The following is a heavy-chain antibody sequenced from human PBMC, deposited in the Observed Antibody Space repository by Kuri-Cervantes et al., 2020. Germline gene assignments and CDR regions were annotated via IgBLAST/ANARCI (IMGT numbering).Heavy chain of an antibody. CDR2: INSDASST. CDR3: ARVKQWLADS. V-gene: IGHV3-74*01. CDR1: GFTFSSSW. Sequence: LSLTCAASGFTFSSSWMHWVRQAPGKGLVWVSRINSDASSTRYADSVRGRFTISRDNAKNTLYLQMNSLRAEDTAVYYCARVKQWLADSWGQGTLVTVSS. D-gene: IGHD6-19*01. J-gene: IGHJ4*02.